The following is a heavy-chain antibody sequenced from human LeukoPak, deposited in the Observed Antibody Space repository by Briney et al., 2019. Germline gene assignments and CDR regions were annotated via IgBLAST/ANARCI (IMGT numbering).Heavy chain of an antibody. V-gene: IGHV4-39*01. CDR1: GGSISSSSYY. CDR3: ANSANYGGNSGFFDY. Sequence: SETLSLTCAVSGGSISSSSYYWGWIRQPPGKGLEWIGSLYYSGSTHYNPSLKSRVTISVDTSKNQFSLKLSSVTAADTAVYYCANSANYGGNSGFFDYWGQGTLVTVSS. J-gene: IGHJ4*02. D-gene: IGHD4-23*01. CDR2: LYYSGST.